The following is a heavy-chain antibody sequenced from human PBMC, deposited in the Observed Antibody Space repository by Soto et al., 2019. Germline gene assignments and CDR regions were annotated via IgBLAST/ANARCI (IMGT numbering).Heavy chain of an antibody. CDR1: GGSVSGGGYY. CDR3: ARDSAPSITGTTGWFDP. CDR2: IYYSGST. Sequence: QVQLQESGPGLVKPSQTLSLACTVSGGSVSGGGYYWSWIRQHPGKGLEWIGYIYYSGSTYYNPSLKSRVTISVDTSKNQFSLKLSSVTAADTAVYYCARDSAPSITGTTGWFDPCGQGTLVTVSS. J-gene: IGHJ5*02. D-gene: IGHD1-7*01. V-gene: IGHV4-31*03.